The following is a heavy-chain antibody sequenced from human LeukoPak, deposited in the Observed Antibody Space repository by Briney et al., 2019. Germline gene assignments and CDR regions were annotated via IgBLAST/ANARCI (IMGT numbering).Heavy chain of an antibody. J-gene: IGHJ6*02. D-gene: IGHD3-22*01. CDR3: ARAPPPPYYYDSSSFNYYYYGMDV. Sequence: GASVKVSCKASGYTFTGYYMHWVRQAPGQGLEWMGWINPNSGGTNYAQKFQGWVTMTRDTSISTANMELSRLRSDDTAVYYCARAPPPPYYYDSSSFNYYYYGMDVWGQGTTVTVSS. CDR2: INPNSGGT. CDR1: GYTFTGYY. V-gene: IGHV1-2*04.